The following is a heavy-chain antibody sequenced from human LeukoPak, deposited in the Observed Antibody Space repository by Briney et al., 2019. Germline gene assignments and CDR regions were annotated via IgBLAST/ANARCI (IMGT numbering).Heavy chain of an antibody. J-gene: IGHJ3*02. D-gene: IGHD2-15*01. Sequence: GGSLRLSCAASGFTVSSNYMSWVRQAPGKGLEWVSVIYSGGSTYYADSVKGRFTISRDNSKNTLYLQMNSLRAEDTAVYYCAREEFGGAFDIWGQGTMVTVSS. CDR3: AREEFGGAFDI. V-gene: IGHV3-66*01. CDR2: IYSGGST. CDR1: GFTVSSNY.